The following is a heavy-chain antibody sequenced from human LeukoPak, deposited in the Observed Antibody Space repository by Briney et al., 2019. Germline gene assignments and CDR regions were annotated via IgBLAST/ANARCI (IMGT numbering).Heavy chain of an antibody. D-gene: IGHD3-10*01. V-gene: IGHV1-69*02. CDR3: AREPYYGSGSSAFDI. J-gene: IGHJ3*02. CDR1: GGTFSSYT. Sequence: SVKVSCKASGGTFSSYTISWVRQAPGQGLEWMGRIIPILGIANYAQKFQGRVTITADKFTSTAYMELSSLRSEDTAVYYCAREPYYGSGSSAFDIWGQGTMVTVSS. CDR2: IIPILGIA.